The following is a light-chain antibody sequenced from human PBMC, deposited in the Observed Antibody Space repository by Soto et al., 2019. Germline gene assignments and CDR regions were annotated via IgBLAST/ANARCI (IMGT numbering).Light chain of an antibody. CDR3: QQRHMWPIT. CDR2: DAY. CDR1: QSFRGL. V-gene: IGKV3-11*01. Sequence: VLTQAPFTLSLSPGERATVACRARQSFRGLLAWYQQKPGQAPRLLIYDAYNRATGIPPRFSGSGSGTDFTLTISSLEPEDSAVYYCQQRHMWPITFGQGTKVDIK. J-gene: IGKJ1*01.